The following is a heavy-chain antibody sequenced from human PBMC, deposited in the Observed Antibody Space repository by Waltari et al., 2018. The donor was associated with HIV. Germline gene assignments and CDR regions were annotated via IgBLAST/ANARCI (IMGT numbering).Heavy chain of an antibody. CDR2: INHSGST. Sequence: QVQLRQWGAGLLKPSETLSLTCAVYGGSFSGSYWSWISQPPGKGRGWIGEINHSGSTNYNPSLKSRVTISVDTSKNQFSLKLTSVTAADTAVFYCARARLMSRGQYCSTTSCLPHYYYYYGMDVWGQGTTVTVSS. D-gene: IGHD2-2*01. J-gene: IGHJ6*02. V-gene: IGHV4-34*01. CDR1: GGSFSGSY. CDR3: ARARLMSRGQYCSTTSCLPHYYYYYGMDV.